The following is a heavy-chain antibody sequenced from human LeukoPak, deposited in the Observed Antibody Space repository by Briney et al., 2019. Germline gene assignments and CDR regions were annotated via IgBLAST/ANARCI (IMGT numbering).Heavy chain of an antibody. V-gene: IGHV4-61*02. D-gene: IGHD1-14*01. CDR1: GGSISSGSYY. J-gene: IGHJ6*02. CDR3: ARQYRPDPFDYYYGMDV. CDR2: IYTSGGT. Sequence: SETLSLTCTVSGGSISSGSYYWTWIRQPPGKGLEWIGRIYTSGGTNYNPSLKSRVTISVDTSKNQFSLKLSSVTAADTAVYYCARQYRPDPFDYYYGMDVWGQGTTVTVSS.